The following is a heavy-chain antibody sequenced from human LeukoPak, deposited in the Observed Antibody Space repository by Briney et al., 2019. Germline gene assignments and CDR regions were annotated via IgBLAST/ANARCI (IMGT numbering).Heavy chain of an antibody. J-gene: IGHJ6*03. D-gene: IGHD3-3*01. CDR1: GYTFTSYG. CDR2: ISAYNGNT. CDR3: ARVVGTPYYDFWSGSCYMDV. V-gene: IGHV1-18*01. Sequence: ASVKVSCKASGYTFTSYGISWVRQAPGQGLEWMGWISAYNGNTNYAQKLQGRVTMTTDTSMSTAYMELRSLRSDDTAVYYCARVVGTPYYDFWSGSCYMDVWGKGTTVTVSS.